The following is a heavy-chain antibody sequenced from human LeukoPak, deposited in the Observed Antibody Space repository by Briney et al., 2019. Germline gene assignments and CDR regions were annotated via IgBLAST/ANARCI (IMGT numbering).Heavy chain of an antibody. Sequence: ASVKVSCKASGYTFTSSYIHWVRQAPGQGLEWMGIINPSSGSTTYAQRVQGRVAMTRGTSTSTVYMELSSLRSEDTAVYYCAIPVDCGGDCYYYPMDVWGQGTTVTVSS. J-gene: IGHJ6*02. CDR2: INPSSGST. D-gene: IGHD2-21*01. CDR3: AIPVDCGGDCYYYPMDV. CDR1: GYTFTSSY. V-gene: IGHV1-46*01.